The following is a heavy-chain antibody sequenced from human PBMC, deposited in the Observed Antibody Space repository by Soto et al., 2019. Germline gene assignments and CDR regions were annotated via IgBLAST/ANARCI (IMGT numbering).Heavy chain of an antibody. D-gene: IGHD2-21*01. Sequence: QVQLVQSGAEVKKPGSSVKVSCKAAGGSFSSYSINWVRQAPGQGLEWMGRIIPILGIAHYAQKFQGRVTITADKSTSTAYMELNSLRSEDTAVYYCATTHGSVVDHWEVDYWGQGSLVTVPS. CDR3: ATTHGSVVDHWEVDY. J-gene: IGHJ4*02. CDR1: GGSFSSYS. V-gene: IGHV1-69*02. CDR2: IIPILGIA.